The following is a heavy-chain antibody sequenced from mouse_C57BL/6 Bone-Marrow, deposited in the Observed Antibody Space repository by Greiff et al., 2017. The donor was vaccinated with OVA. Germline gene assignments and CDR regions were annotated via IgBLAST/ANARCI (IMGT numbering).Heavy chain of an antibody. J-gene: IGHJ4*01. V-gene: IGHV1-39*01. CDR3: ARPDGYYGGYYAMDY. CDR1: GYSFTDYN. Sequence: EVQLQQSGPELVQPGASVKISCKASGYSFTDYNMNWVKQSHGKSLEWIGVIYPNYGTTSYNQKFKGKATLTVDQSSSTAYMQLNSLTSEDSAVYYCARPDGYYGGYYAMDYWGQGTSVTVSS. D-gene: IGHD2-3*01. CDR2: IYPNYGTT.